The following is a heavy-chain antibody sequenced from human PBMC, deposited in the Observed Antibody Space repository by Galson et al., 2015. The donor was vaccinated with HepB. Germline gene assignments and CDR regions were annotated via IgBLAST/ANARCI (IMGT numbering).Heavy chain of an antibody. CDR1: GFTFSSYS. Sequence: SLRLSCAASGFTFSSYSMNWVRQAPGKGLEWVSLISSSSTYTYYADSVKGRFTISRDNSKNTLYLQMNSLRAEDTAVYYCAKVDTGTYRGGADYWGQGTPVTVSS. CDR2: ISSSSTYT. V-gene: IGHV3-21*04. D-gene: IGHD5-18*01. J-gene: IGHJ4*02. CDR3: AKVDTGTYRGGADY.